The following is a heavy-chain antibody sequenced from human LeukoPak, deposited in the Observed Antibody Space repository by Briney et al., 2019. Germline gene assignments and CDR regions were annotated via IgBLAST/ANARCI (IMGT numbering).Heavy chain of an antibody. V-gene: IGHV4-34*01. CDR3: ARLPTLVGVGTFDI. CDR2: VNHYDSI. Sequence: SETLSLTCDVSGGSFTGHYWTWIRQPPGKGLEWLGEVNHYDSITYNPSLKGRATISADTSTNQLSLKLTSVTAADTAVYYCARLPTLVGVGTFDIWGQGTMVTVSS. D-gene: IGHD1-26*01. J-gene: IGHJ3*02. CDR1: GGSFTGHY.